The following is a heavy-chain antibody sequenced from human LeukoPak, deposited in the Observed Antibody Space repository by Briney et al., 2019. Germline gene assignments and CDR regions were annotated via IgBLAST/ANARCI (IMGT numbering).Heavy chain of an antibody. V-gene: IGHV4-39*01. CDR1: GGSISGSDYY. Sequence: SETLSLTCTVSGGSISGSDYYWGWIRQPPGKGLEWIGSIYYSGSTYYNSSLKSRVTISVDTSRNQFSLKLSSVTAADTALYYCARLFRGVGYWGQGTLVTVSA. J-gene: IGHJ4*02. D-gene: IGHD3-16*01. CDR3: ARLFRGVGY. CDR2: IYYSGST.